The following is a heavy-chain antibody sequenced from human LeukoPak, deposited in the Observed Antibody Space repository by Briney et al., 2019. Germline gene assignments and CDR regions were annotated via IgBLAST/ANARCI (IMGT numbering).Heavy chain of an antibody. V-gene: IGHV3-9*01. D-gene: IGHD1-26*01. CDR3: AKDWSRVGYYYGMDV. J-gene: IGHJ6*02. CDR1: GFTFDDYA. Sequence: PGRSLRLSCAASGFTFDDYAMHWVRQAPGKGLEWVSGISWNSGSIGYADSVKGRFIISRDNAKNSLYLQMHSLRAEDTALYYCAKDWSRVGYYYGMDVWGQGTTVTVSS. CDR2: ISWNSGSI.